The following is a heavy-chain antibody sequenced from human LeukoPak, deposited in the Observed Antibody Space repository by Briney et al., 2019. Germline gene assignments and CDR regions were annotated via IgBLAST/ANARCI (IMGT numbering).Heavy chain of an antibody. Sequence: GGSLRLSCTASGFIFRDYVMSWVRQAPGKGPEWVAAIWRTGDWTHYVDSVKGRFTISRDNSKNTLYLQMNSLRAEDTAVYYCAKDRGYSYGLTLFDYWGQGTLVTVSS. D-gene: IGHD5-18*01. V-gene: IGHV3-23*01. CDR3: AKDRGYSYGLTLFDY. CDR2: IWRTGDWT. CDR1: GFIFRDYV. J-gene: IGHJ4*02.